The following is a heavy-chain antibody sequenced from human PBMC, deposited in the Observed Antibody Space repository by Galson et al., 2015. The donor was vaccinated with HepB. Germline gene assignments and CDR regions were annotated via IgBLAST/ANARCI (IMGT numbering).Heavy chain of an antibody. Sequence: SLRLSCAASGFTFRSFGMHWVRQAPGKGLEWLAVIWYDGSKKYYTDSVKGRFTISKDTSKNSLYLQLNSLTSEDTALYFCVKDVDPFLGVAAAGWFENWGQGTPVTVSS. J-gene: IGHJ4*02. V-gene: IGHV3-33*06. CDR2: IWYDGSKK. CDR1: GFTFRSFG. CDR3: VKDVDPFLGVAAAGWFEN. D-gene: IGHD6-13*01.